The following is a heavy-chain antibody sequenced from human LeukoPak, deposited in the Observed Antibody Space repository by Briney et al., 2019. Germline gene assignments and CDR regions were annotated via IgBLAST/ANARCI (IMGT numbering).Heavy chain of an antibody. CDR3: ARAERLKGGMDV. Sequence: ASVKVSCKASGYTFTSYYMHWVRQAPGQGLEWMEIINPSGGSTSYAQKFQGRVTMTRDMSTSTVYMELSSLRSEDTAVYYCARAERLKGGMDVWGKGTTVTVSS. J-gene: IGHJ6*03. D-gene: IGHD1-1*01. CDR1: GYTFTSYY. CDR2: INPSGGST. V-gene: IGHV1-46*01.